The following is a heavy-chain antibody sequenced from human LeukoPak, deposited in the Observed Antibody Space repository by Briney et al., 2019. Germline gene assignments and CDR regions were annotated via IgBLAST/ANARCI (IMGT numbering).Heavy chain of an antibody. Sequence: QPGRSLRLSCAASGFTFSSYAMHWVRQAPGKGLEWVAVISYDGSNKYYADSVKGRFTISRDNSKNTLYLQMNSLRAEDTAVYYCARDWAMVRGVKILPYMDVWGKGTTVTVSS. V-gene: IGHV3-30*04. CDR3: ARDWAMVRGVKILPYMDV. CDR1: GFTFSSYA. D-gene: IGHD3-10*01. J-gene: IGHJ6*03. CDR2: ISYDGSNK.